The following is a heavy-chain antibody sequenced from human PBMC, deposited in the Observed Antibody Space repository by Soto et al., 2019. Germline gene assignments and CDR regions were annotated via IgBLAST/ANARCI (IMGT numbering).Heavy chain of an antibody. D-gene: IGHD6-19*01. CDR3: ARLLDTSGWYDY. V-gene: IGHV5-51*01. CDR1: GYSFTSYW. Sequence: GESLKISCKGSGYSFTSYWIGWVRQMPGKGLERMGIIYPGDSDTRYSPSFQGQVTISADKSITTTYLQWSSLKASDTAIYYCARLLDTSGWYDYWGQGTLVTFSS. J-gene: IGHJ4*02. CDR2: IYPGDSDT.